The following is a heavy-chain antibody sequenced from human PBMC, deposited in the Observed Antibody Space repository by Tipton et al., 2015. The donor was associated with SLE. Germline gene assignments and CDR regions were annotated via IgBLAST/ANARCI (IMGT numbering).Heavy chain of an antibody. V-gene: IGHV3-15*01. Sequence: GSLRLSCTVSGFTFTNAWMSWVRQAPGKGLEWVGRIKSKADGGTTDYVAPVKGRFTMSRDDSKNTLYLQMNSLKTGDTAVYYCIPRGYSGYWGQGTPVTVSS. J-gene: IGHJ4*02. CDR3: IPRGYSGY. D-gene: IGHD5-12*01. CDR1: GFTFTNAW. CDR2: IKSKADGGTT.